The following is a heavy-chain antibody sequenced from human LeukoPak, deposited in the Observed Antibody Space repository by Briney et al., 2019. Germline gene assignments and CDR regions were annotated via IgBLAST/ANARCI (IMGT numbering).Heavy chain of an antibody. J-gene: IGHJ4*02. Sequence: PGGSLRLSCAASGFTFSSYGMHWVRQAPGKGLEWVAVIWYDGSNKYYADSVKGRFIISRDNSKNTLYLQMNSLRAEDTAVYYCARGIIPGTALDYWGQGTLVTVSS. D-gene: IGHD1-1*01. CDR3: ARGIIPGTALDY. CDR2: IWYDGSNK. CDR1: GFTFSSYG. V-gene: IGHV3-33*01.